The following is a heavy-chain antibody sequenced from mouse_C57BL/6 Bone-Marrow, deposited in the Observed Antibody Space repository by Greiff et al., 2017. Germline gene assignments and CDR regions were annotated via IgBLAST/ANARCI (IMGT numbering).Heavy chain of an antibody. D-gene: IGHD1-1*01. J-gene: IGHJ3*01. V-gene: IGHV1-76*01. CDR1: GYTFTDYY. CDR3: ARGAATVVPFAY. Sequence: VMLVESGAELVRPGASVKLSCKASGYTFTDYYINWVKQRPGQGLEWIARIYPGSGNTYYNEKFKGKATLTAEKSSSTAYMQLSSLTSEDSAVYFCARGAATVVPFAYWGQGTLVTVSA. CDR2: IYPGSGNT.